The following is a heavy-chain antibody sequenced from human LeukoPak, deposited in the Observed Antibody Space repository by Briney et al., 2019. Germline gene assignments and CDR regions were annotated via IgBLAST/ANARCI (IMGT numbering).Heavy chain of an antibody. CDR3: ARGQQLVPDDY. J-gene: IGHJ4*02. D-gene: IGHD6-13*01. CDR2: ISGYNGNT. V-gene: IGHV1-18*01. Sequence: ASVKVSCKAYGYTFSNYNINWVRQAPGEGLEWMGWISGYNGNTNYAQKFQGRVTMTTDTSTGTAYMELRSLRSDDTAVYYCARGQQLVPDDYWGQGTLVTVSS. CDR1: GYTFSNYN.